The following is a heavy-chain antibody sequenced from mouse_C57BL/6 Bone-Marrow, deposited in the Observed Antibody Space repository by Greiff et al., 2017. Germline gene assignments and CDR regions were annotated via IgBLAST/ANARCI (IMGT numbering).Heavy chain of an antibody. Sequence: VQLQQSGAELVRPGASVKLSCKASGYTFTDYYINWVKQRPGQGLEWIARIYPGSGNTYYNEKFKGKATLTAEKSSSTAYMQLSSLTSEDSAVYFSALYYSNYSFDYWGQGTTLTVSS. CDR1: GYTFTDYY. J-gene: IGHJ2*01. V-gene: IGHV1-76*01. CDR2: IYPGSGNT. CDR3: ALYYSNYSFDY. D-gene: IGHD2-5*01.